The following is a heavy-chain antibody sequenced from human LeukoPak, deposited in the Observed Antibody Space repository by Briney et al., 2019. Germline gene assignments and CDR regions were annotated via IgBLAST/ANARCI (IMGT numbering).Heavy chain of an antibody. CDR2: IYSGGST. D-gene: IGHD3-10*01. J-gene: IGHJ4*02. CDR3: ARGHEALGY. V-gene: IGHV3-53*01. CDR1: GFIVSNTY. Sequence: PGGSLRLSCAASGFIVSNTYMTWGRQAPGKGLEWVSVIYSGGSTFYADSVKGRFTISRDNSKNTLYLQMNSLRDEDTAIYYCARGHEALGYWGQGTLVTVSS.